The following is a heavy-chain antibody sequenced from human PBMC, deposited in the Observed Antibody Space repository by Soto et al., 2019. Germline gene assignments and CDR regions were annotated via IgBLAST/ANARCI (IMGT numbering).Heavy chain of an antibody. J-gene: IGHJ4*02. CDR3: ARDNMGSLDY. V-gene: IGHV4-59*01. CDR1: GASLSAYR. CDR2: VYGSDTND. Sequence: SETLSLTCSVSGASLSAYRWSWIRQPPGKGLEWIAYVYGSDTNDNFNPSLKSRVTMSVDTSKNLFSLKLSSVTPADTAIYYCARDNMGSLDYWGQGTLVTVSS. D-gene: IGHD1-26*01.